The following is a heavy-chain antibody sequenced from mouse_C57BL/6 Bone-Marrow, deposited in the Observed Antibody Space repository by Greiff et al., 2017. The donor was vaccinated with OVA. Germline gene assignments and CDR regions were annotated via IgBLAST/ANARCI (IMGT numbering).Heavy chain of an antibody. Sequence: QVQLKQSGPGLVQPSQSLSITCTVSGFSLTSYGVHWVRQSPGKGLEWLGVIWSGGSTDYNAAFISRLSISKDNSKSQVFFKMNSLQADDTVIYYGARGRYYGSSYTWFAYWGQGTLVTVSA. D-gene: IGHD1-1*01. CDR1: GFSLTSYG. CDR3: ARGRYYGSSYTWFAY. CDR2: IWSGGST. J-gene: IGHJ3*01. V-gene: IGHV2-2*01.